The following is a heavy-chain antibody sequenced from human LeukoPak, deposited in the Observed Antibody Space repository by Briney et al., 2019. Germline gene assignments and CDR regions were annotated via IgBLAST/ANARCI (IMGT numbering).Heavy chain of an antibody. CDR2: ISGSGGST. D-gene: IGHD2-2*01. V-gene: IGHV3-23*01. Sequence: GGSLRPSCAASGFTFSSYAMSWVRQAPGKGLEWVSAISGSGGSTYYADSVKGRFTISRDNSKNTLYLQMNSLRAEDTAVYYCAKGDIPGGYCSSTSCYGTDYWGQGTLVTVSS. CDR1: GFTFSSYA. J-gene: IGHJ4*02. CDR3: AKGDIPGGYCSSTSCYGTDY.